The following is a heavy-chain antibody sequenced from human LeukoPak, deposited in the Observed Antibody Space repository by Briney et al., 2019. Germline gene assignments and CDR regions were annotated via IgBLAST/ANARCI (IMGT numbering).Heavy chain of an antibody. CDR1: GFTFSSYA. Sequence: GGSLRLPCAASGFTFSSYAMSWVRQAPGKGLEWVSAISGSGGSTYYADSVKGRFTISRDNSKNTLYLQMNSLRAEDAAVYYCAKDPVDYYGSGSYYSHHLYFDYWGQGTLVTVSS. D-gene: IGHD3-10*01. J-gene: IGHJ4*02. CDR3: AKDPVDYYGSGSYYSHHLYFDY. CDR2: ISGSGGST. V-gene: IGHV3-23*01.